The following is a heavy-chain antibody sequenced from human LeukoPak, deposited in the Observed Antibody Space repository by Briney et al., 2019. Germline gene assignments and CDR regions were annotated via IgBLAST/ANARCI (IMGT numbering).Heavy chain of an antibody. J-gene: IGHJ6*03. CDR3: ASSGRDGYNFIYYYYYMDV. Sequence: SETLSLTCTVSGGSISSHYWSWIRQPPGKGLEWIGYIYYSGSTNYNPSLKSRVTISVDTSKNQFSLKLSSVTAADTAVYYCASSGRDGYNFIYYYYYMDVWGKGTTVAVSS. CDR2: IYYSGST. V-gene: IGHV4-59*11. CDR1: GGSISSHY. D-gene: IGHD5-24*01.